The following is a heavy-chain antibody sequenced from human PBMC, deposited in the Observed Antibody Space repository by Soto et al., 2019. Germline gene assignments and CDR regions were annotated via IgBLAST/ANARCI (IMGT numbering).Heavy chain of an antibody. CDR3: AREGVISDDAFDI. J-gene: IGHJ3*02. V-gene: IGHV1-69*13. CDR2: IIPIFGTA. D-gene: IGHD6-13*01. CDR1: GGTFSSYA. Sequence: ASVKVSCKASGGTFSSYAISWVRQAPGQGLEWMGGIIPIFGTANYAQKFQGRVTITADESTSTAYMELSSLRSEDTAVYYCAREGVISDDAFDIWGQGTMVTISS.